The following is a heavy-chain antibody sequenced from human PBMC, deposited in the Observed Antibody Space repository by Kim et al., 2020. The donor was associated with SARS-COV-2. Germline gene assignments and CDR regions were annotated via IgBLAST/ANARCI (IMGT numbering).Heavy chain of an antibody. V-gene: IGHV7-4-1*02. D-gene: IGHD6-13*01. Sequence: AQGFTGRFVVSLDTSVSTAYLQISSLKAEDTAVYYCASAIAAAGRDAFDIWGQGTMVTVSS. CDR3: ASAIAAAGRDAFDI. J-gene: IGHJ3*02.